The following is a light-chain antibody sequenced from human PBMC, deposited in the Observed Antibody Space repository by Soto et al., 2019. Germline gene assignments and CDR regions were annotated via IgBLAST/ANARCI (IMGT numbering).Light chain of an antibody. CDR2: GAS. Sequence: IVLPQSPGTLSLTPGERATLSCRASQSVSSSYLAWYQQKPGQAPRLLIYGASSRATGIPDRFSGSGSGTDFTLTISRLEPEDLAVYYRQQYGSSPSITFGQGTRLEI. J-gene: IGKJ5*01. CDR3: QQYGSSPSIT. CDR1: QSVSSSY. V-gene: IGKV3-20*01.